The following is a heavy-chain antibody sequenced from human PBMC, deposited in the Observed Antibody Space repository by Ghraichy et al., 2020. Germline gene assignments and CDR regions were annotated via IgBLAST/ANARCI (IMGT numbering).Heavy chain of an antibody. D-gene: IGHD3-10*01. J-gene: IGHJ5*02. CDR2: IYHSGST. CDR1: GGSINSSTYY. Sequence: ESLNISCTVSGGSINSSTYYWGWIRQPPGKGLEWIGTIYHSGSTYYNPSLKSRVTISVDTSKNPFSLKLTSVTAADTAVYFCARHGTLVRGITNWFDPWGQGTLVTVSS. CDR3: ARHGTLVRGITNWFDP. V-gene: IGHV4-39*01.